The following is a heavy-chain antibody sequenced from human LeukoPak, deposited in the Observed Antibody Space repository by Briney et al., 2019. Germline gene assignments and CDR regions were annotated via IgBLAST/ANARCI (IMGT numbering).Heavy chain of an antibody. CDR2: IFSSGST. D-gene: IGHD6-6*01. J-gene: IGHJ4*02. Sequence: PSETLSLTCTVSGGSISSYYWSWIRQPAGKGLEWLGRIFSSGSTNYNPSLKSRVTMPVDTSKNQFSLKLSSVTAADTAVYYCARDSSSSSGWFDYWGQGTLVTVSS. CDR3: ARDSSSSSGWFDY. V-gene: IGHV4-4*07. CDR1: GGSISSYY.